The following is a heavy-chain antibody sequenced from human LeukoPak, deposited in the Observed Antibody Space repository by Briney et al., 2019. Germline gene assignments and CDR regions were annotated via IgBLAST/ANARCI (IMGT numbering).Heavy chain of an antibody. CDR1: GFSSGVYG. J-gene: IGHJ4*02. D-gene: IGHD6-13*01. V-gene: IGHV3-33*01. CDR3: ARDLGMGSYFDY. CDR2: IGHDGSFQ. Sequence: GGSLRLSCAASGFSSGVYGMHWVRQTPHKGLEWVAVIGHDGSFQDFGDSVKGRFTISRDNSKNILFLQMNTLRVDDTAIYYCARDLGMGSYFDYWGQGTQVTVSS.